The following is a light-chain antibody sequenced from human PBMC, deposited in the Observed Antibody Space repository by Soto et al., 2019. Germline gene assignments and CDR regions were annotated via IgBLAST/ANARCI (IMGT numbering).Light chain of an antibody. CDR2: DDS. J-gene: IGLJ3*02. CDR3: QVWDRSSDHLWV. Sequence: SYVLTQPPSVSVAPGQTARITCGGNNIGSKSVHWYQQKPGQAPVLVVYDDSDRPSGIPERISGSNSGNTATLTISRVEAGDEAEYYCQVWDRSSDHLWVFGGGTKLTVL. V-gene: IGLV3-21*02. CDR1: NIGSKS.